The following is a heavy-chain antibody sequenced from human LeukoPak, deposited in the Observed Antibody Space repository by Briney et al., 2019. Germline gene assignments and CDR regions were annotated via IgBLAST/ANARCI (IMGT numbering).Heavy chain of an antibody. V-gene: IGHV3-21*04. D-gene: IGHD2-15*01. Sequence: GGSLRLSCAASGFTFSSYSMNWVRQAPGKGLEWVSSISSSSSSYTYYADSVQGRFTISRDNSKSTLCLQMNSLRAEDTAVYYCAKQLGYCSDGSCYFPYWGQGTLVTVSS. CDR3: AKQLGYCSDGSCYFPY. CDR2: ISSSSSSYT. CDR1: GFTFSSYS. J-gene: IGHJ4*02.